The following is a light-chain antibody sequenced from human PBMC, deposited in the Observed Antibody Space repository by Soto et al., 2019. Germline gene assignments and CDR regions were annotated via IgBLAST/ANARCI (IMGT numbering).Light chain of an antibody. Sequence: QSVLTQPASVSGSPGQSITISCTGAGTSSDVGGYNYVSWYQQHPGRAPKLMIYEVSNRPSGVSNRFSGSKSGNTASLTISGLQAEDEADYYCSSYTTTIGVFGGGTQLTVL. CDR2: EVS. V-gene: IGLV2-14*01. J-gene: IGLJ3*02. CDR3: SSYTTTIGV. CDR1: SSDVGGYNY.